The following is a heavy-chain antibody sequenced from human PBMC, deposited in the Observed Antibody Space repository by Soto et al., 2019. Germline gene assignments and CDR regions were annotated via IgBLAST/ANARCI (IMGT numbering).Heavy chain of an antibody. CDR3: AKQRYSGSYYDFFWFDS. CDR2: IFFTGTT. J-gene: IGHJ5*01. CDR1: GGSISHSNNY. Sequence: PSETLSLTCTVSGGSISHSNNYWSWIRQPPGKRPEWIGYIFFTGTTHYNPSLESRVSISVDTSKNQFSLSLTSVTAADTAVYYCAKQRYSGSYYDFFWFDSWGQGTLVTVSS. V-gene: IGHV4-30-4*01. D-gene: IGHD1-26*01.